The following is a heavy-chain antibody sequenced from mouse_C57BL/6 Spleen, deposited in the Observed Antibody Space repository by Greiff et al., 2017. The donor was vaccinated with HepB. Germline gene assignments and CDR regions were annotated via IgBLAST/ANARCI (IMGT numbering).Heavy chain of an antibody. CDR2: INPSTGGT. CDR1: GYSFTGYY. V-gene: IGHV1-42*01. D-gene: IGHD1-1*01. J-gene: IGHJ3*01. CDR3: ARQAHQYYGSSPWLAY. Sequence: EVQLQQSGPELVKPGASVKISCKASGYSFTGYYMNWVKQSPEKSLEWIGEINPSTGGTTYNQKFKAKATLTVDKSSTTAYMQLKSLTSEDSAVYYCARQAHQYYGSSPWLAYWGQGTRVTVSA.